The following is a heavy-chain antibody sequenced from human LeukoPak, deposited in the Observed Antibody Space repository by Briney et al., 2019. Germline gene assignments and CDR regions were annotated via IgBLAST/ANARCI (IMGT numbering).Heavy chain of an antibody. CDR3: ARVRKLRTRGVMDPLDY. CDR2: IYSGGTT. D-gene: IGHD3-10*01. Sequence: GGSLRLSCAASEFSVSSNYMTWVRQAPGKGLECVSIIYSGGTTYYADSVRGRFTISRDNSKNTLYLQMDSLRAEDTAVYYCARVRKLRTRGVMDPLDYWGQGTLVTVSS. V-gene: IGHV3-66*01. J-gene: IGHJ4*02. CDR1: EFSVSSNY.